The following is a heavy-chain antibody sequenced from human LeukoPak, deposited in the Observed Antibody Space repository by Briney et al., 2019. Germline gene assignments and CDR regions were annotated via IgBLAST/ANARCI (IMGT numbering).Heavy chain of an antibody. V-gene: IGHV4-59*01. J-gene: IGHJ4*02. Sequence: SETLSLTCTVSGGSISSYYWGWIRQPPGKGLEWIGYIYYSGSTNYNPSLKSRVTISVDTSKNQFSLKLSSVTAADTAVYYCARGVYYGDYIDYWGQGTLVTVSS. CDR3: ARGVYYGDYIDY. CDR2: IYYSGST. D-gene: IGHD4-17*01. CDR1: GGSISSYY.